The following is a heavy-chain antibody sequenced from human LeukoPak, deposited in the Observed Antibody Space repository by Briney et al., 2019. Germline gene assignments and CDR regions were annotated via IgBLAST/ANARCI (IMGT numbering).Heavy chain of an antibody. V-gene: IGHV4-59*01. Sequence: SETLSLTYTVSGGSISSYYWSWIRQPPGKGLEWIGYIYYSGSTNYNPSLKSRVTISVDTSKNQFSLKLSSVTAADTAVYYCARVRPVRGYLSGSYGGVDIWGQGTMVTVSS. CDR1: GGSISSYY. CDR3: ARVRPVRGYLSGSYGGVDI. D-gene: IGHD1-26*01. CDR2: IYYSGST. J-gene: IGHJ3*02.